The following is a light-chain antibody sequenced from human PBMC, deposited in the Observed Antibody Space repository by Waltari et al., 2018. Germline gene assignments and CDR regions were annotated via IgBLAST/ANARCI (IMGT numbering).Light chain of an antibody. J-gene: IGKJ3*01. Sequence: IELTQSPGTLSLYPGERATLSCRASQSVSSSYLAWYQQKPGQAPMLLTYGASSRATGIPDRFSGSGSGTDFTLTISRLGPDDYAVYYCQQYGSAPVTFGPGPKVDIK. V-gene: IGKV3-20*01. CDR1: QSVSSSY. CDR3: QQYGSAPVT. CDR2: GAS.